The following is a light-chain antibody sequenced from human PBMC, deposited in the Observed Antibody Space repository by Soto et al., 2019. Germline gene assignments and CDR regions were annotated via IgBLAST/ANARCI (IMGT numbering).Light chain of an antibody. CDR1: QSIGNL. V-gene: IGKV1-5*03. CDR2: KAS. J-gene: IGKJ4*01. Sequence: DIQMTQSPSTLSASVGDRVIITCRASQSIGNLLAWYQQKPGKAPNLLIYKASSLESGVPSRFRGSGSWTQFTLTISSLQPDDFATYDCQQYNSYSPFGGGTKVEIK. CDR3: QQYNSYSP.